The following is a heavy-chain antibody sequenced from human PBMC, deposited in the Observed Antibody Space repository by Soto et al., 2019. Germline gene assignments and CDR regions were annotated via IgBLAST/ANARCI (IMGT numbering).Heavy chain of an antibody. J-gene: IGHJ4*02. CDR2: IYYSGST. CDR3: ARLQKGGFDY. Sequence: ETLSHPWAVAAGCSGRYCGSWVRQLPVGGRGCIGYIYYSGSTNYNPSLKSRVTISVDTSKNQFSLTLGSVAAADTAVYYCARLQKGGFDYRGQGTLVTVSS. CDR1: AGCSGRYC. V-gene: IGHV4-59*01. D-gene: IGHD3-16*01.